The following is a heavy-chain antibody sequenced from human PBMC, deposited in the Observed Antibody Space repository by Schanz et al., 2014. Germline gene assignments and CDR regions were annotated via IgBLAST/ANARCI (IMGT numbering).Heavy chain of an antibody. CDR2: ISYSGRT. CDR3: SRGECSSTSCHEVAPPDD. CDR1: GASISSRDFY. D-gene: IGHD2-2*01. J-gene: IGHJ4*02. Sequence: QVQLQESGPGLVKPSQTLSLTCTVSGASISSRDFYWSWIRQFPGKGLEWIGYISYSGRTYYSPSLKSRLTMSVDTAKTQVSLRLSSVTAADTAIYYCSRGECSSTSCHEVAPPDDWGQGTLVTVSS. V-gene: IGHV4-31*03.